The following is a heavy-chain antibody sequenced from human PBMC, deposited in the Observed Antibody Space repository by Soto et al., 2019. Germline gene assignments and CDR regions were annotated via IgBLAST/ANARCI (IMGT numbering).Heavy chain of an antibody. CDR1: GDTVSSNSVA. Sequence: TLSLTCVGSGDTVSSNSVAWNWVRQSPSRGLEWLGRTYYRSRWYSDYAVSVRSRIDINADTSKNQVSLQLNSVTPEDTAVYYCARSEEDSDYYYYGMDVWGQGTTVTVSS. D-gene: IGHD2-15*01. J-gene: IGHJ6*02. CDR3: ARSEEDSDYYYYGMDV. V-gene: IGHV6-1*01. CDR2: TYYRSRWYS.